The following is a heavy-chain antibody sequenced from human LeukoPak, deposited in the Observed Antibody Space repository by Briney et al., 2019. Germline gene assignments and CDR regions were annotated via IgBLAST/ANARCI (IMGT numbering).Heavy chain of an antibody. CDR3: ARMNVEMSTTGFDY. CDR2: IYYSGST. Sequence: SETLSLTCTVSGGSISSYYWSWVRQPPGKGLEWIGYIYYSGSTNYSPSLKSRVTISVDTSKNRFSLRLSSVTAADTAVYYCARMNVEMSTTGFDYWGQGTLVTVSS. J-gene: IGHJ4*02. D-gene: IGHD5-24*01. CDR1: GGSISSYY. V-gene: IGHV4-59*08.